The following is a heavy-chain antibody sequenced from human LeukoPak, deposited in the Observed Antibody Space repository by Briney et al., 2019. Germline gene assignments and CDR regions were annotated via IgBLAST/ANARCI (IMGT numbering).Heavy chain of an antibody. CDR3: AKDKYCSGGSCYSAYDY. V-gene: IGHV3-23*01. CDR1: GFTFSSYA. Sequence: PGGSLRLSCAASGFTFSSYAMSWVRQAPGKGLEWVSAISGSGGSTYYADSVKGRFTISRDNSKNTLYLQMISLRAEDTAIYYCAKDKYCSGGSCYSAYDYWGQGALVTVSS. J-gene: IGHJ4*02. D-gene: IGHD2-15*01. CDR2: ISGSGGST.